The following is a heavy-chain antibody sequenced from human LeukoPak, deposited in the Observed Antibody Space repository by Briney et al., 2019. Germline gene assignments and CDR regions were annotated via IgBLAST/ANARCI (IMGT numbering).Heavy chain of an antibody. D-gene: IGHD1-26*01. CDR3: ARRRRIVGATPGAFDI. J-gene: IGHJ3*02. CDR2: INHSGST. Sequence: PSETLSLTCAVYGGSFSGYYWSWIRQPPGKGLEWIGEINHSGSTNYNPSLKSRVTISVDTSKNQFSLKLSSVTAADTAVYYCARRRRIVGATPGAFDIWAKGQWSPSLQ. V-gene: IGHV4-34*01. CDR1: GGSFSGYY.